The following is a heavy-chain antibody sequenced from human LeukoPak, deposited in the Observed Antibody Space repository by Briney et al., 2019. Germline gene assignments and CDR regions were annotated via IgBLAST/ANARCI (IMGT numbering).Heavy chain of an antibody. V-gene: IGHV4-59*01. Sequence: SETLSLTCTVSGGSISSNYWSWIRQPPGKGLEWIGYIYYSGSTNYNPSLKSRVTISVDTSKNQFSLKLSSVTAADTAVYYCARDMYDSSGTDAFDIWGQGTMVTVSS. D-gene: IGHD3-22*01. CDR1: GGSISSNY. J-gene: IGHJ3*02. CDR2: IYYSGST. CDR3: ARDMYDSSGTDAFDI.